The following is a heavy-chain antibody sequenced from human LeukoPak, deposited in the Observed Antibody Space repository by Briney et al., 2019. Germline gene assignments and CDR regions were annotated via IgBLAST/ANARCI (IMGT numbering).Heavy chain of an antibody. CDR3: ARRFLGIRRKPAAFDI. D-gene: IGHD7-27*01. V-gene: IGHV4-34*01. J-gene: IGHJ3*02. CDR2: INHSGST. CDR1: GGSFSGYY. Sequence: SETLSLTCAVYGGSFSGYYWSLIRQPPRKGLEWIVEINHSGSTNYNPSLKSRVTISVDTSKNQFSLKLSSVTAADTAVYYCARRFLGIRRKPAAFDIWGQGTMVTVSS.